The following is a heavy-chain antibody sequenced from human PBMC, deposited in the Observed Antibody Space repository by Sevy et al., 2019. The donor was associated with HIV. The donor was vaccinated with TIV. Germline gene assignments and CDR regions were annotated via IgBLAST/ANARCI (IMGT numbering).Heavy chain of an antibody. V-gene: IGHV1-18*01. Sequence: ASVKVSCKASGYTFTSYGISWVRQAPGQGLEWMGWISAYNGNTNYAQKLQGRVTMTTDTSTSTAYMELRSLRSDDTAVYYCAGDEVLRYFDWLLYSDYYYGMDVWGQGTTVTVSS. CDR1: GYTFTSYG. CDR2: ISAYNGNT. CDR3: AGDEVLRYFDWLLYSDYYYGMDV. D-gene: IGHD3-9*01. J-gene: IGHJ6*02.